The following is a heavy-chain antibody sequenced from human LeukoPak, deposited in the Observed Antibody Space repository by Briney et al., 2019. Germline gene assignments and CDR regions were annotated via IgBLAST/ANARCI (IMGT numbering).Heavy chain of an antibody. CDR1: GFTFSSYS. J-gene: IGHJ6*03. D-gene: IGHD1-20*01. V-gene: IGHV3-21*01. CDR3: ARSRYNWRGVDNYYYYMDV. Sequence: PGGSPRLSCAASGFTFSSYSMNWVRQAPGKGLEWVSSISSSSSYIYYADSVKGRFPISRDNAQNSLYLQMNSLRAEDTAVFYCARSRYNWRGVDNYYYYMDVWGKGTTVTVSS. CDR2: ISSSSSYI.